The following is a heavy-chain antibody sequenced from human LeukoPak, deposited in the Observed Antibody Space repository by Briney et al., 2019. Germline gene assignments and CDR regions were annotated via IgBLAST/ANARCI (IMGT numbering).Heavy chain of an antibody. CDR3: AIYSGYDYFDY. J-gene: IGHJ4*02. CDR1: GFTFSSYS. Sequence: GGSLRLSCPASGFTFSSYSMSWVRQAPGKGLEWVSAISGSGGSTYYADSVKGRFTISRDNSKNTLYLQMNSLRAEDTAVYYCAIYSGYDYFDYWGQGTLVTVSS. CDR2: ISGSGGST. V-gene: IGHV3-23*01. D-gene: IGHD5-12*01.